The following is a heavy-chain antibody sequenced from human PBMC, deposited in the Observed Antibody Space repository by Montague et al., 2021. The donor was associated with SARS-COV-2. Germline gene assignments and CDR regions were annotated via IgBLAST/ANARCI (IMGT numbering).Heavy chain of an antibody. D-gene: IGHD3-10*01. V-gene: IGHV4-34*01. Sequence: ETLSLTCAVYGGSFSGYYWSWIRQPPEKGLEWIGEINQSGRTNNNPSLKSRVIISVDTSKNQFSLKLSPVTAADTAVYYCARRGSSVWGVTVSAELDYWGQGILVIVSS. CDR3: ARRGSSVWGVTVSAELDY. CDR2: INQSGRT. CDR1: GGSFSGYY. J-gene: IGHJ4*02.